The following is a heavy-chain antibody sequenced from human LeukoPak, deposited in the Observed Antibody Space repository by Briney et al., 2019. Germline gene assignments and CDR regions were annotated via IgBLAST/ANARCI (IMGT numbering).Heavy chain of an antibody. V-gene: IGHV1-18*01. CDR1: GYTFTIYG. Sequence: VASVKVSCKASGYTFTIYGISWVRQAPGQGLEWMGWISAYNGNTNYAQKLQGRVTMTTDTSTSTAYMELRSLRSDDTAVYYCARHSWFGELTPINWFDPWGQGTLVTVSS. CDR3: ARHSWFGELTPINWFDP. D-gene: IGHD3-10*01. J-gene: IGHJ5*02. CDR2: ISAYNGNT.